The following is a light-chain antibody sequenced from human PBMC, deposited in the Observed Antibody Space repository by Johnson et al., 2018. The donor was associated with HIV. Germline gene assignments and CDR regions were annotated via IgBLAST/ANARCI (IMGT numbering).Light chain of an antibody. Sequence: QSVLTQPPSVSAAPGQKVTFSCSGSSSNIGENFVSWYQHLTGTAPKLLIYENNKRPSGIPARFSGSKSGTSATLDITGLQSGDEAAYSCVTWDSSLSAHYVFGAGTKITVL. V-gene: IGLV1-51*02. CDR2: ENN. CDR1: SSNIGENF. CDR3: VTWDSSLSAHYV. J-gene: IGLJ1*01.